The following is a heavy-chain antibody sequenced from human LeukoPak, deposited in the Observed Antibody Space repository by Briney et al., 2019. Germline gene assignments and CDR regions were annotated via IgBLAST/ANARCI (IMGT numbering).Heavy chain of an antibody. CDR3: ARETRTGYSSGWYWFDP. J-gene: IGHJ5*02. D-gene: IGHD6-19*01. CDR1: GVTFSSYE. CDR2: ISSSGSAI. Sequence: GGSLRLSCAASGVTFSSYEMNWGREAPGEGLEWVSYISSSGSAIYYADSVKGRFTISRDNAKNSLYRQMNSLRAEDTAVYYCARETRTGYSSGWYWFDPWGQGTLVTVSS. V-gene: IGHV3-48*03.